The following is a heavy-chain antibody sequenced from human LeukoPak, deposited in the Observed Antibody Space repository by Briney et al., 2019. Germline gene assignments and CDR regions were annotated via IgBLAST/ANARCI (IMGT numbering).Heavy chain of an antibody. CDR1: GYSSTSYW. J-gene: IGHJ1*01. Sequence: GESLKISCKGSGYSSTSYWIGWVRQVPGKGLEWMGIIYPGDSDTRYSPSFQGQVTISADKSISTAYLQWSSLKASDTAMYYCARRSYYYDSSGYYYVEYFQHWGQGTLVTVSS. D-gene: IGHD3-22*01. CDR3: ARRSYYYDSSGYYYVEYFQH. V-gene: IGHV5-51*01. CDR2: IYPGDSDT.